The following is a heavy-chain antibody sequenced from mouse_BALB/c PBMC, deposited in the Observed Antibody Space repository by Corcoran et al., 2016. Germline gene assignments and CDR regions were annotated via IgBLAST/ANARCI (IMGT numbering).Heavy chain of an antibody. CDR1: GYTFTNYG. Sequence: QIQLVQSGPELKKPGETVKISCKASGYTFTNYGMNWVKQAPGKGLKWMGWINTYTGEPTYADDFKGRFAFSLETSASTAYLQINNLKNEDMATYFCASGIYFDYWGQGTTLTVSS. CDR3: ASGIYFDY. D-gene: IGHD1-1*02. J-gene: IGHJ2*01. CDR2: INTYTGEP. V-gene: IGHV9-1*02.